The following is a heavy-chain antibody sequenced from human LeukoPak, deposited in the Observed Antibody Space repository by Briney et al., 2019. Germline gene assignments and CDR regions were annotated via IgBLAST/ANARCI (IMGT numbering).Heavy chain of an antibody. Sequence: GGSLRLSCAASGFTFSSSWMHWVRQAPGKGRVWVSRINSEGNSTNYADSVKGRFTISRDNAKNTLYLQMNSLRVEDTAVYFCAGGGSIEVAGYWGQGTLVTVSS. V-gene: IGHV3-74*01. CDR1: GFTFSSSW. D-gene: IGHD6-19*01. J-gene: IGHJ4*02. CDR2: INSEGNST. CDR3: AGGGSIEVAGY.